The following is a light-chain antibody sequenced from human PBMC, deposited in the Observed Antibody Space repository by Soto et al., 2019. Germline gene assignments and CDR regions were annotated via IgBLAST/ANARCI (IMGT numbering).Light chain of an antibody. CDR3: SSYTSSSTLAYV. CDR1: SSDVGGYNY. V-gene: IGLV2-14*01. Sequence: QSALTQHASVSGSPGQSITISCTGTSSDVGGYNYVSWYQQHPGKAPKLMIYDVSNRPSGVSNRFSGSKSGNTASLTISGLQAEDEADYYCSSYTSSSTLAYVFGTGTKVTV. J-gene: IGLJ1*01. CDR2: DVS.